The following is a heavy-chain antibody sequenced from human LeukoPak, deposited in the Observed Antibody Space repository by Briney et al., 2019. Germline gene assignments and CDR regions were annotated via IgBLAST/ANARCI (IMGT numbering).Heavy chain of an antibody. CDR1: GFSLSTSGMR. CDR2: IDWDDDK. Sequence: SGPTLVNPTQTLTLTCTFSGFSLSTSGMRVSWIRQPPGKALEWLARIDWDDDKFYSTSLKTRLTISKDTSKSQVVLTMTNMDPVGTATYYCARMATRGVNPYFDYWGQGTLVTVSS. V-gene: IGHV2-70*04. CDR3: ARMATRGVNPYFDY. D-gene: IGHD3-10*01. J-gene: IGHJ4*02.